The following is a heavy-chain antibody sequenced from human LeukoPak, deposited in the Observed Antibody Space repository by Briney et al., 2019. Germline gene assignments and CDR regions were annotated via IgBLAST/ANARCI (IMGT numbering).Heavy chain of an antibody. J-gene: IGHJ4*02. V-gene: IGHV3-15*01. CDR2: MKSKTYGGTT. Sequence: MKSKTYGGTTDYGAPVKGRFTISRDDSKNTLYLQMNSLKTEDTAVYYCTSLSSGWYRADYWGQGTLVTVSS. D-gene: IGHD6-19*01. CDR3: TSLSSGWYRADY.